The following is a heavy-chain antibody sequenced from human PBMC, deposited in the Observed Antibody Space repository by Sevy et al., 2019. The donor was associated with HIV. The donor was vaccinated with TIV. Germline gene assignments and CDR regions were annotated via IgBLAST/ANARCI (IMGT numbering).Heavy chain of an antibody. J-gene: IGHJ3*02. D-gene: IGHD1-26*01. CDR2: IKQDGSEK. CDR3: ARESRGSLEGFDI. V-gene: IGHV3-7*01. Sequence: GGSLRLSCAASGFTFSSYWMSWVRQAPGKGLEWVANIKQDGSEKYYVDSVKGRFTISRDNAQNTLFLQMSSLRVEDTAVYYCARESRGSLEGFDIWGQGTMVTVSS. CDR1: GFTFSSYW.